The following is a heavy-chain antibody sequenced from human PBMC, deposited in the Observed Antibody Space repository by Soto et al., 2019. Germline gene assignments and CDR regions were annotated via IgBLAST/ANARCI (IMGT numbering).Heavy chain of an antibody. J-gene: IGHJ4*02. CDR2: IDSGSNTI. V-gene: IGHV3-48*02. CDR3: ARDILRYCSSTTCYSYYFDY. CDR1: GFTFISYS. Sequence: GGSLRLSCAASGFTFISYSMNWVRQAPWKGLEWVSYIDSGSNTIYYADSVKGRFTISRDNAKNSLYLQMNSLRDEDTAVYYCARDILRYCSSTTCYSYYFDYWGQGTLVTVS. D-gene: IGHD2-2*01.